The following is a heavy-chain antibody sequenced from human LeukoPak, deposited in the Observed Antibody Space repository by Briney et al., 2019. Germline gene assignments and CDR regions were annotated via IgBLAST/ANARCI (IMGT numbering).Heavy chain of an antibody. D-gene: IGHD3-22*01. CDR3: ASLIPYYYDSSTYSPGDY. Sequence: TGGSLRLSCAASGFTFSTYSMNWVRQAPGKGLEWVSYISSSRNTIYYADSVKGRFTISRDNAKNSLYLQMNSLRAEDTPVYYCASLIPYYYDSSTYSPGDYWGQGTLVTVSS. CDR1: GFTFSTYS. V-gene: IGHV3-48*01. J-gene: IGHJ4*02. CDR2: ISSSRNTI.